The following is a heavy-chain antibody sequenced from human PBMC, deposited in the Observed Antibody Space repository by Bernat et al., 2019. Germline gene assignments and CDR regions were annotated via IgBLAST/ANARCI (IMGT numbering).Heavy chain of an antibody. V-gene: IGHV3-23*04. CDR3: VKDRTKWLGDYCQH. D-gene: IGHD6-19*01. CDR2: ISGSGGTA. J-gene: IGHJ1*01. Sequence: EVQLVESGGGLVQPGGSLRLSCAASGFAFSSYAMSWVRQSPGKGLEWLSAISGSGGTAYYADSVKGRFTISRDNSKNTVYVQMNGLRVEDTAVYYCVKDRTKWLGDYCQHWGQGTLVTVSS. CDR1: GFAFSSYA.